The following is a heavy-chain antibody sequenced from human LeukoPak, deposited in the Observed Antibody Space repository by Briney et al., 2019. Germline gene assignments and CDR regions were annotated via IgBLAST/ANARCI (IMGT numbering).Heavy chain of an antibody. V-gene: IGHV4-59*01. CDR2: IYYGGST. CDR3: ARDRYSTWPDAFDI. J-gene: IGHJ3*02. Sequence: SETLSLTCTVSGGSISSYYWSWIRQPPGKGLEWIGYIYYGGSTNYNPSLKSRVTISVDTSKNQFSLKLSSVTAADTAVYYCARDRYSTWPDAFDIWGQGTMVTVSS. CDR1: GGSISSYY. D-gene: IGHD6-13*01.